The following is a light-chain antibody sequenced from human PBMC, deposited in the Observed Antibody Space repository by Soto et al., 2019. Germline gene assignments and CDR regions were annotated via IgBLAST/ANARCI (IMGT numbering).Light chain of an antibody. V-gene: IGKV1-5*03. J-gene: IGKJ2*01. CDR3: QQYNSYSPYT. CDR2: KAS. CDR1: QNINNW. Sequence: DIQMTQSPSTLSASVGDRVTITCRASQNINNWLAWYQQKPGNAPKLLIYKASSLESGVPSRFSGSGSGTEFTLTISSLQPDDFATYYCQQYNSYSPYTFGQGTKLEIK.